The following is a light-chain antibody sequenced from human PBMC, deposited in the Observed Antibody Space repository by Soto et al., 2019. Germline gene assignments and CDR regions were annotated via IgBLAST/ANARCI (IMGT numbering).Light chain of an antibody. CDR1: QSFGRW. Sequence: DIQMTQSPSTLSASVGDRVTITCRASQSFGRWVAWYQQKPGKAPELVIYKTSTLERGVPSRFSGSGYGTEFNLTISSLQPDDFATYYCQEYKTGPGYHFGQGTRLAIK. V-gene: IGKV1-5*03. CDR2: KTS. J-gene: IGKJ2*01. CDR3: QEYKTGPGYH.